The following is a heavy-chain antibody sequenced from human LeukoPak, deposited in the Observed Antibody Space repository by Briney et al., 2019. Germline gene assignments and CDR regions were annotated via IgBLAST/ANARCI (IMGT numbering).Heavy chain of an antibody. CDR2: INPNSGGT. D-gene: IGHD2-2*01. V-gene: IGHV1-2*04. CDR3: ARVGGSSTSSDAFDI. CDR1: GYTFTGCY. J-gene: IGHJ3*02. Sequence: SVKLSCKASGYTFTGCYMHWVRQAPGQGLEWMGWINPNSGGTNYAQKFQGWVTMTRDTSISTAYMELSRLRSDDTAVYYCARVGGSSTSSDAFDIWGQGTMVTVSS.